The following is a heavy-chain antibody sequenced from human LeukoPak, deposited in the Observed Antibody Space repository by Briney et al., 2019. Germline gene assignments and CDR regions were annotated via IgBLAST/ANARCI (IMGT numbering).Heavy chain of an antibody. Sequence: ASVKVSCKVSGYTLTELSMHWMRQAPGKGLEWMGGFDPEDAETIYAQKFQGRVTMTEDTSTDTAYMELSSLRSEDTAVYYCATDGPIVAAAIWGQGTLVTVSS. V-gene: IGHV1-24*01. CDR2: FDPEDAET. D-gene: IGHD2-2*01. CDR1: GYTLTELS. J-gene: IGHJ4*02. CDR3: ATDGPIVAAAI.